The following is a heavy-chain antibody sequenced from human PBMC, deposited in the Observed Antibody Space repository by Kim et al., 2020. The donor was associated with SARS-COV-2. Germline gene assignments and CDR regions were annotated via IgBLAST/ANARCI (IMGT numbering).Heavy chain of an antibody. D-gene: IGHD3-3*01. V-gene: IGHV3-23*01. CDR3: AIVASKLRFLNFEY. J-gene: IGHJ4*02. Sequence: YADSLKGRFTISRDNSKTTLYLQLNSLRAEDTAVYYCAIVASKLRFLNFEYWGQGTLVTVSP.